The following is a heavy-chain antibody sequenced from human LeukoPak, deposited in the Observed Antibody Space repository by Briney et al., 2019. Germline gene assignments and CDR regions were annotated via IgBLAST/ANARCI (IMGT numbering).Heavy chain of an antibody. Sequence: SETLSLTCTVSGGSISSGSYYWSWIRQPAGKGLEWIGRIYTSGSTNYNPSLKSRVTISVDTSKNQFSLKLSSVTAADTAVYYCASWGPGYGDYVGYWGQGTLVTVSS. J-gene: IGHJ4*02. V-gene: IGHV4-61*02. CDR3: ASWGPGYGDYVGY. CDR1: GGSISSGSYY. CDR2: IYTSGST. D-gene: IGHD4-17*01.